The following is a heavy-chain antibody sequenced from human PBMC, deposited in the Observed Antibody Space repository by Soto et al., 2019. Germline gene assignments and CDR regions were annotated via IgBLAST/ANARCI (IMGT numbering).Heavy chain of an antibody. CDR3: ARHVKDSSGWYDY. D-gene: IGHD6-19*01. Sequence: TSETLSLTCAVSGGSISSSNWWSWVRQPPGKGLEWIGEIYYSGSTYYNPSLKSRVTISVDTSKNQLSLKLSSVTAADTAVYYCARHVKDSSGWYDYWGQGTLVTVSS. CDR1: GGSISSSNW. CDR2: IYYSGST. V-gene: IGHV4-4*02. J-gene: IGHJ4*02.